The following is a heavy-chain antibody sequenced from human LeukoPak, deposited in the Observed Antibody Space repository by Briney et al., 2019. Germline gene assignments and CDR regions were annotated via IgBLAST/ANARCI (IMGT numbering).Heavy chain of an antibody. CDR1: GYTFTSYD. D-gene: IGHD6-19*01. CDR3: AKGGNIAVALANYYYMDV. CDR2: MNPNSGNT. V-gene: IGHV1-8*02. J-gene: IGHJ6*03. Sequence: GASVKVSCKASGYTFTSYDINWVRQATGQGLEWMGWMNPNSGNTGYAQKFQGRVTMTRNTSISTAYMELSSLRSEDTAVYYCAKGGNIAVALANYYYMDVWGKGTTVTISS.